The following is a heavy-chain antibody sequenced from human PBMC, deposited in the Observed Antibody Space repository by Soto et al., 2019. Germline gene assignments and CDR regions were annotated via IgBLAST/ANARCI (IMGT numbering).Heavy chain of an antibody. CDR3: ARGLISGSDYSGGWYYFDS. V-gene: IGHV4-39*01. CDR2: IYYSGTT. CDR1: GDSITSNSYF. Sequence: PSETLSLTCTVSGDSITSNSYFWAWIRQPPGKGLEWIGSIYYSGTTYYNPSLKSRVTISVDRSKNQFSLKLSSVTAADTAVYYCARGLISGSDYSGGWYYFDSWGQGTQVTVSS. D-gene: IGHD1-26*01. J-gene: IGHJ4*02.